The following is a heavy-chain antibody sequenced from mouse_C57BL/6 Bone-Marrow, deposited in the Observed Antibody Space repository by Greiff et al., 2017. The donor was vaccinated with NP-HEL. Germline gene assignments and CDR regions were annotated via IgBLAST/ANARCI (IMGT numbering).Heavy chain of an antibody. V-gene: IGHV1-75*01. Sequence: VKLVESGPELVKPGASVKISCKASGYTFTDYYINWVKQRPGQGLEWIGWIFPGSGSTYYNEKFKGKATLTVDKSSSTAYMLLSSLTSEDSAVYFCARPRQLRLRWAMDYWGQGTSVTVSS. CDR2: IFPGSGST. J-gene: IGHJ4*01. CDR3: ARPRQLRLRWAMDY. CDR1: GYTFTDYY. D-gene: IGHD3-2*02.